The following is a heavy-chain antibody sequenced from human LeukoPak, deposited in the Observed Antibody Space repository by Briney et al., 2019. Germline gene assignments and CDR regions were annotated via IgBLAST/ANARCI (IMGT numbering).Heavy chain of an antibody. V-gene: IGHV3-64*04. CDR3: AKGWFDP. J-gene: IGHJ5*02. CDR2: ISSNGGNT. Sequence: GGSLRLSCSASGFSFSICSMHWVRQAPGKGLEYVSAISSNGGNTNYADSVKGRFTISRDNSKNTLYLQMNSLRAEDTAVYYCAKGWFDPWGQGTLVTVSS. CDR1: GFSFSICS.